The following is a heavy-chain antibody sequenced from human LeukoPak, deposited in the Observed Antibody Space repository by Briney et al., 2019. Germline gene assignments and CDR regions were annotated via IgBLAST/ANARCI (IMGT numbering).Heavy chain of an antibody. Sequence: GGSLSISCEASGYRFSAYYITWVRQMPGKGLEWMGRIDPSDSYTIYSPSFQGHVTISADKSINTAYLQWNSLRASDTATYYCARRHYDSLTANSWFDPWGQGTLVTVS. D-gene: IGHD3-9*01. CDR2: IDPSDSYT. J-gene: IGHJ5*02. CDR1: GYRFSAYY. V-gene: IGHV5-10-1*01. CDR3: ARRHYDSLTANSWFDP.